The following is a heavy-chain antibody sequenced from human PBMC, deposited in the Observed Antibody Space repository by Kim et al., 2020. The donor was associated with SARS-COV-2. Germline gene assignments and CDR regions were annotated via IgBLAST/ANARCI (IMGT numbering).Heavy chain of an antibody. CDR2: INAGNGNT. J-gene: IGHJ4*02. CDR1: GYTFTSYA. CDR3: ARDICSGGSCYPAFDY. V-gene: IGHV1-3*01. D-gene: IGHD2-15*01. Sequence: ASVKVSCKASGYTFTSYAMHWVRQAPGQRLEWMGWINAGNGNTKYSQKFQGRVTITRDTSASTAYMELSSLRSEDTAVYYCARDICSGGSCYPAFDYWGQGTLVTVSS.